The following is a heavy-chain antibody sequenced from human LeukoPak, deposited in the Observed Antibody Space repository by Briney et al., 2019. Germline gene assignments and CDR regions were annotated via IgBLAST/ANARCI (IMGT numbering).Heavy chain of an antibody. D-gene: IGHD2-8*01. Sequence: ASVTVSCTASGYTFTSYHMHWVRQAPGQGLEWMGLINLSGGSTTYAQRFQGRVTLTRDTSTSTVYMELSSLRSEDTAVYYCARDYVDDIPMIKDYWGQGTLVTVSS. CDR3: ARDYVDDIPMIKDY. CDR1: GYTFTSYH. CDR2: INLSGGST. J-gene: IGHJ4*02. V-gene: IGHV1-46*01.